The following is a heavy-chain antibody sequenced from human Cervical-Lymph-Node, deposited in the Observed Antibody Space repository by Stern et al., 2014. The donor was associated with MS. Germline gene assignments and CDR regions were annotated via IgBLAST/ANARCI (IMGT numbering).Heavy chain of an antibody. CDR1: CASIDHHF. CDR3: ARATDL. J-gene: IGHJ5*02. Sequence: QVQLVQSGPGLLRPSETLSLTCTVSCASIDHHFWSWIRQPPGKGLEWIGYIYYSGTTNYNASLKGRVAISIDTSRTQFSLRLSSVTAADTAVYYCARATDLWGQGTLVAVSS. CDR2: IYYSGTT. V-gene: IGHV4-59*11.